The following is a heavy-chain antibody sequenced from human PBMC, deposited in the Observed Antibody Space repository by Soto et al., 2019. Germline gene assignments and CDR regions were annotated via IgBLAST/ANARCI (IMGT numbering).Heavy chain of an antibody. CDR1: GFTVSSNY. D-gene: IGHD5-18*01. J-gene: IGHJ4*02. Sequence: EVQLVETGGGLIQPGGSLRLSCAASGFTVSSNYMSWVRQAPGKGLEWVSVIYSGGSTYYADSVKGRFTNSRHNSKNTLYRQMNSLRAEDTDVYYCARAHATSNTDMAKEFDYWVQGTLVTVSS. V-gene: IGHV3-53*02. CDR3: ARAHATSNTDMAKEFDY. CDR2: IYSGGST.